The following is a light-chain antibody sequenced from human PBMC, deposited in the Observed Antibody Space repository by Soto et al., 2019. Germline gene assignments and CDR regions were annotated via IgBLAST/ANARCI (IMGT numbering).Light chain of an antibody. CDR1: QGIRKD. Sequence: DVQMTQSLGWLSASGGDTVTVTCRASQGIRKDLGWYQQKPGKAPKCLIYAVSSLQSGVPSRFSGSGFGTDLTLTISSLQTEDCATDYYLQYNSYIHTFCGVSNVDIK. V-gene: IGKV1-17*01. CDR3: LQYNSYIHT. J-gene: IGKJ4*01. CDR2: AVS.